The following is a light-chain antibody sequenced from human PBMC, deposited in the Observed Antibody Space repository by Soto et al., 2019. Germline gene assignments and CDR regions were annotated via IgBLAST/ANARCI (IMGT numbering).Light chain of an antibody. Sequence: EIVLTQSPATLSLSPGERATLSCRASQSVSSYLAWYQQKPGQAPRLLIYDASNRATGIPSRFSGSGSGTDFTLAISSLVSEDFAVYYCQQRSNWALLRTSGGATQVQIK. J-gene: IGKJ4*01. CDR3: QQRSNWALLRT. V-gene: IGKV3-11*01. CDR2: DAS. CDR1: QSVSSY.